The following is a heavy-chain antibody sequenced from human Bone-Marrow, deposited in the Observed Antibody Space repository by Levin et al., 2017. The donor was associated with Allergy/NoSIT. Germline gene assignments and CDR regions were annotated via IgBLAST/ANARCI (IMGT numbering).Heavy chain of an antibody. CDR3: ARNRSGWEYHHGMDV. CDR1: GFTLSNYA. Sequence: GGSLRLSCVASGFTLSNYAMTWVRQAPGKGLEWISVITGSGAGAYYSDSVKGRFTSSRDTSKNTVYLQMNSLRVEDTAVYYCARNRSGWEYHHGMDVWGQGTTVTVSS. D-gene: IGHD6-19*01. J-gene: IGHJ6*02. CDR2: ITGSGAGA. V-gene: IGHV3-23*01.